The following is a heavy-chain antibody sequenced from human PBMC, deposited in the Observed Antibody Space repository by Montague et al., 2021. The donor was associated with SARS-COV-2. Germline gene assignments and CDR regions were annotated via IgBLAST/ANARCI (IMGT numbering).Heavy chain of an antibody. V-gene: IGHV3-23*03. Sequence: SLRLSCAASGFTLSSHDMTWFRQAPGKGLEWVSIIHSGASYSSYAGSVKGRFTISRDNSKNTLYLQMNSLRAEDTAVYYCAKGVGQKSSAVDYWGQGTQVTVSS. CDR3: AKGVGQKSSAVDY. CDR1: GFTLSSHD. J-gene: IGHJ4*02. D-gene: IGHD1-26*01. CDR2: IHSGASYS.